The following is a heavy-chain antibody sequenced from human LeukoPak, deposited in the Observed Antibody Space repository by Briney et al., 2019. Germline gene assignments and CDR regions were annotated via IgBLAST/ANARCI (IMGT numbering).Heavy chain of an antibody. CDR3: AKGHGFLPGSPEYFQH. CDR2: ISGSGGST. V-gene: IGHV3-23*01. CDR1: GFTFSSYA. D-gene: IGHD2-2*01. Sequence: PGGSLRLSCAASGFTFSSYAMSWVRQAPGKGLEWVSAISGSGGSTYYADSVKGRFTISRDNSKNTLYLQMNSLRAEDTAVYYCAKGHGFLPGSPEYFQHWGQGTLVTVSS. J-gene: IGHJ1*01.